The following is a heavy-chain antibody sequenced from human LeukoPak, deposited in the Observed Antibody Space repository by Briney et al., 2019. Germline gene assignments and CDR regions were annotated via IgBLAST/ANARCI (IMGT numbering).Heavy chain of an antibody. CDR2: MNPNSGNT. CDR1: GYTFTSYD. J-gene: IGHJ3*02. V-gene: IGHV1-8*01. CDR3: AKRRFAKTFFDYSLNEAFDI. Sequence: ASVKVSCKASGYTFTSYDINWVRQATGQGLERMGWMNPNSGNTGYAQKFQGRVTMTRNTSISTAYMELSSLRSEDTAVYYCAKRRFAKTFFDYSLNEAFDIWGKGKMVTVSS. D-gene: IGHD4-11*01.